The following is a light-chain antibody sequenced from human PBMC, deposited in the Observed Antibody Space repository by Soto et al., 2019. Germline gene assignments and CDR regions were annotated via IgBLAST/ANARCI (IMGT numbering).Light chain of an antibody. CDR2: KAS. V-gene: IGKV1-5*03. CDR3: QHYYSYSGT. CDR1: QTISSW. Sequence: DIQMTQSPSTLSGSVGDRVTITCRASQTISSWFAWYQQKPGKVPKLLIYKASTLESGVPSRFSGSGSGTEFTLTISSLQPDDFATYYCQHYYSYSGTFGQGTKVEIK. J-gene: IGKJ1*01.